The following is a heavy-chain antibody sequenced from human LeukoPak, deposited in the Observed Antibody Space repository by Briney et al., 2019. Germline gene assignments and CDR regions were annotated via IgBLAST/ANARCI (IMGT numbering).Heavy chain of an antibody. CDR2: INPDSGGT. V-gene: IGHV1-2*02. J-gene: IGHJ4*02. D-gene: IGHD5-24*01. CDR3: AREEFAQRFGRVGHTKGPPDY. CDR1: GYSFTGYY. Sequence: ASVKVSCKASGYSFTGYYMHWVRQAPGQGLEYMGWINPDSGGTNYAQRFQGRVTMTRDTSISTAYMELSRLRSDDTAVFYCAREEFAQRFGRVGHTKGPPDYWGQGTLVTVSS.